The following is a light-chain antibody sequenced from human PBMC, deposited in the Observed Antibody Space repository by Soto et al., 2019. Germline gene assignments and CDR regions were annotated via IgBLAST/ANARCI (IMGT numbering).Light chain of an antibody. Sequence: EIVLTQSPATLSLSPGERATLSFRASQSVSSYLAWYQQKPGQAPRLLIYGASSRATGIPDRFSGSGSGTDFTLTISRLEPEDFGVYYCQQYESSLTFGGGTKVDIK. CDR1: QSVSSY. CDR2: GAS. CDR3: QQYESSLT. V-gene: IGKV3-20*01. J-gene: IGKJ4*01.